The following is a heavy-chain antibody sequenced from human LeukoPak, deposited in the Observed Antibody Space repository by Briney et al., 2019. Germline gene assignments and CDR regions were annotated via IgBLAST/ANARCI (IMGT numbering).Heavy chain of an antibody. Sequence: ASVKVSCKASGGTFSSYAISWVRQAPGQGLEWMEGIIPIFGTANYAQKFQGRVTITADKSTSTAYMELSSLRSEDTAVSYCASLLRYFDELNWFDPWGQGTLVTVSS. CDR2: IIPIFGTA. J-gene: IGHJ5*02. V-gene: IGHV1-69*06. CDR1: GGTFSSYA. CDR3: ASLLRYFDELNWFDP. D-gene: IGHD3-9*01.